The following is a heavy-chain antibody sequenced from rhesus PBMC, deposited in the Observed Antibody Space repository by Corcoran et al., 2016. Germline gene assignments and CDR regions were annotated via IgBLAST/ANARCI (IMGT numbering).Heavy chain of an antibody. CDR2: IYGSGSST. D-gene: IGHD3-34*01. V-gene: IGHV4-169*02. J-gene: IGHJ4*01. Sequence: QLQLQESGPGLVKPSETLSVTCAVSGGSISSSYWSWIRQAPGKGLEWIGYIYGSGSSTNYNPSPKSRVTLSVDTSKNQLSLKLSSVTAADTAVYYCASDPLGGGDYWGQGVLVTVSS. CDR1: GGSISSSY. CDR3: ASDPLGGGDY.